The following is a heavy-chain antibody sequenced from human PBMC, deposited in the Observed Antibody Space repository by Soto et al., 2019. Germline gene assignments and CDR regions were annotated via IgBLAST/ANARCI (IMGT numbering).Heavy chain of an antibody. J-gene: IGHJ6*02. CDR3: AKEFDTSGYYSYYYAMDV. CDR2: LGDSGTKT. Sequence: LRLSCAAYGFKFSTFAMSWVRQAPGKGLEWVSSLGDSGTKTYYAASVRGRFIISRDNSKNTVDLQMNGLRAEDTAVYYCAKEFDTSGYYSYYYAMDVWGQGTTVTVSS. V-gene: IGHV3-23*01. CDR1: GFKFSTFA. D-gene: IGHD3-22*01.